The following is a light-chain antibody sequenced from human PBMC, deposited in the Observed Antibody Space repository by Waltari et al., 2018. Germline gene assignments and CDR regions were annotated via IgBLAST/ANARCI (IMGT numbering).Light chain of an antibody. V-gene: IGKV1-39*01. CDR2: RSS. CDR1: QSVSTY. CDR3: QQSYSVPPYT. Sequence: DIQLTQSPSSLSASVGDRITITCRASQSVSTYLNWYQQRPGKAPKVLIYRSSTLQSGVPSRFSGSGSGTDFTLTINTLQPEDFATYYCQQSYSVPPYTFGQGTKLDIK. J-gene: IGKJ2*01.